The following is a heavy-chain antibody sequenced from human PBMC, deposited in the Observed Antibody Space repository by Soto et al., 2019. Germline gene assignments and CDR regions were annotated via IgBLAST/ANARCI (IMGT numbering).Heavy chain of an antibody. CDR2: ISYDGHIK. Sequence: QVQLVESGGGVVQPGRSLRLSCAASGFTFSSYAMHWVRQAPGKGLEWVALISYDGHIKYYGDSVKGRFIISRDNSENTLYLQMNSLRGEDTAIYYCAKTGRDYGDSTNDYWGQGTLVTVSS. CDR1: GFTFSSYA. D-gene: IGHD4-17*01. V-gene: IGHV3-30*18. J-gene: IGHJ4*02. CDR3: AKTGRDYGDSTNDY.